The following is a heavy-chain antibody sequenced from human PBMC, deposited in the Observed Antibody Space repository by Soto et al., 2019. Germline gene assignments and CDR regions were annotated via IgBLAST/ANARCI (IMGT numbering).Heavy chain of an antibody. CDR2: INHSGST. CDR1: GGSFSGYY. J-gene: IGHJ6*02. V-gene: IGHV4-34*01. Sequence: PSETLSLTCAVYGGSFSGYYWGWIRQPPGKGLEWIGEINHSGSTNYNPSLKSRVTISVDTSKNQFSLKLSSVTAADTAVYYCAREKLVFGVVIRLGHYYYGMDVWGQGTTVTVSS. CDR3: AREKLVFGVVIRLGHYYYGMDV. D-gene: IGHD3-3*01.